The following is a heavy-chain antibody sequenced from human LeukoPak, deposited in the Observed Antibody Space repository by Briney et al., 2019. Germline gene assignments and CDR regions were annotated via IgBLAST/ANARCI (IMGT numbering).Heavy chain of an antibody. CDR3: ARDPPIKYGSGDTDDY. J-gene: IGHJ4*02. CDR1: GYTFTGYY. D-gene: IGHD3-10*01. Sequence: ASVKVSCKASGYTFTGYYMHWVRQAPGQGLEWMGWINPNSGGTNYAQKFQGRGTMTRDTSISTAYMALSRLRSDDTAVYYCARDPPIKYGSGDTDDYWGQGTLVTVSS. CDR2: INPNSGGT. V-gene: IGHV1-2*02.